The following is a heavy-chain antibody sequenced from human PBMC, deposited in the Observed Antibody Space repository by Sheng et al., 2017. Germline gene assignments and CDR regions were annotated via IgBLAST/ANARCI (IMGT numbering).Heavy chain of an antibody. CDR2: ISWNSGSI. J-gene: IGHJ1*01. CDR3: AKDRLYGLRWSAGYFQH. CDR1: GFTFDDYA. V-gene: IGHV3-9*01. D-gene: IGHD4-17*01. Sequence: EVQLVESGGGLVQPGRSLRLSCAASGFTFDDYAMHWVRQAPGKGLEWVSGISWNSGSIGYADSVKGRFTISRDNAKNSLYLQMNSLRAEDTALYYCAKDRLYGLRWSAGYFQHWGQGTLV.